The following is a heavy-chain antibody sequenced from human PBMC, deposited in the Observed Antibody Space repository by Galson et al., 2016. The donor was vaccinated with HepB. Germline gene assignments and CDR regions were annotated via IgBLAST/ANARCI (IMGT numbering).Heavy chain of an antibody. D-gene: IGHD3-10*01. V-gene: IGHV3-23*01. CDR1: GLTFSRYA. CDR2: ISGNGGST. CDR3: AKIIMVQGGFYFYGMNV. Sequence: SLRLSCAASGLTFSRYAMSWVRQAPGKGQEWVSTISGNGGSTYYADSVKGRFTISTDNSKNTLYLQMSGLRADDTAVYYCAKIIMVQGGFYFYGMNVWGQGTTVTVSS. J-gene: IGHJ6*02.